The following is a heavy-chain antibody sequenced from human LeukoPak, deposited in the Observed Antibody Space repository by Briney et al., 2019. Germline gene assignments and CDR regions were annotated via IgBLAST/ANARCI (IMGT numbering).Heavy chain of an antibody. J-gene: IGHJ4*02. CDR2: ISGSGDGT. CDR3: AARPTSAAVAPSDF. D-gene: IGHD6-19*01. Sequence: GSLILSCAASGFTFSSYAMSWVRQAPGKGLEWVSAISGSGDGTYYADSVKGRFTISRDNSKSMLYLEMNSLRAEDTATYYCAARPTSAAVAPSDFWGQGTLVTVSS. CDR1: GFTFSSYA. V-gene: IGHV3-23*01.